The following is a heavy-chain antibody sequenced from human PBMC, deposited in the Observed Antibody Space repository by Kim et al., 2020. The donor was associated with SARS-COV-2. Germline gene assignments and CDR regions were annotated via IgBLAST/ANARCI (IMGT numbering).Heavy chain of an antibody. CDR2: IRNKANSYAT. D-gene: IGHD1-26*01. CDR1: GFMFSDSA. J-gene: IGHJ3*02. V-gene: IGHV3-73*01. CDR3: SRGPPYTESYWDAFDI. Sequence: GGSLRLSCAASGFMFSDSAMHWVLQASGKGLEWVGRIRNKANSYATTYGVSVKGRFTISRDDSKNTAYLQMNSLKTEDSAVYYCSRGPPYTESYWDAFDIWGQGTMVTVSS.